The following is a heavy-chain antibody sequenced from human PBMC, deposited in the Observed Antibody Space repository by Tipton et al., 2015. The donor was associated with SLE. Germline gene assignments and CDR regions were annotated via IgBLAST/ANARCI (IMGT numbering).Heavy chain of an antibody. CDR3: ARVRGRGYFQH. D-gene: IGHD3-10*01. Sequence: TLSLTCTVSGGSISSYYWSWIRQPPGKGLEWIGYIYYSGSNNYNPSLKSRVTISVDTSKNQFSLKLSSVTAADTAVYYGARVRGRGYFQHWGQGTLVTVSS. V-gene: IGHV4-59*01. J-gene: IGHJ1*01. CDR2: IYYSGSN. CDR1: GGSISSYY.